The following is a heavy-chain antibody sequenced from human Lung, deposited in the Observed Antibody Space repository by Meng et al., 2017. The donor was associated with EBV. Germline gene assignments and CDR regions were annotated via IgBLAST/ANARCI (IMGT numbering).Heavy chain of an antibody. J-gene: IGHJ4*02. Sequence: ITLKACGPTLVKPTQTRTLTCTFSGFSLSTRGVGVGWIRQPPGKALEWLALIYWDDDKRYSPSLKSRLTITKDTSKNQVVLTMTNMDPVDAATYYCAHIIVARPFDYWGQGTLVTVSS. D-gene: IGHD6-6*01. CDR2: IYWDDDK. V-gene: IGHV2-5*02. CDR3: AHIIVARPFDY. CDR1: GFSLSTRGVG.